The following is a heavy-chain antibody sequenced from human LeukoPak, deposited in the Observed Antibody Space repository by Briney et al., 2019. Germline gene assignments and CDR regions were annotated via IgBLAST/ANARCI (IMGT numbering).Heavy chain of an antibody. CDR3: ARDGITMIVPNWFDP. CDR1: AGSSGSEGYS. CDR2: ISSSSSYI. V-gene: IGHV3-21*01. Sequence: KTSETLSLTCTVSAGSSGSEGYSWSWIRQHPGKGLEWVSSISSSSSYIYYADSVKGRFTISRDNAKNSLSLQMNSLRAEDTAVYYCARDGITMIVPNWFDPWGQGTLVTVSS. J-gene: IGHJ5*02. D-gene: IGHD3-22*01.